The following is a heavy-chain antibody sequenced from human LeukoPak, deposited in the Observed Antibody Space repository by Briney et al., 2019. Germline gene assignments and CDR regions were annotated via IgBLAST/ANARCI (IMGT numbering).Heavy chain of an antibody. CDR1: GFTFSSYG. CDR2: ISYDGSNK. Sequence: GGSLRLSCAASGFTFSSYGMHWVRQAPGKGLEWVAVISYDGSNKYYADSVKGRFTISRDNSKNTLYLQMNSLRAEDTAVYYCAKTGSAYGDYKGAFYFDYWGQGTLVTVSS. D-gene: IGHD4-17*01. CDR3: AKTGSAYGDYKGAFYFDY. J-gene: IGHJ4*02. V-gene: IGHV3-30*18.